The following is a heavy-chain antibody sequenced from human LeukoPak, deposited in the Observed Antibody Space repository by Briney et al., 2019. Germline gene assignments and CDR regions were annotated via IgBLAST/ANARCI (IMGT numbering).Heavy chain of an antibody. J-gene: IGHJ4*02. V-gene: IGHV1-2*06. CDR2: INPNSGGT. D-gene: IGHD5-18*01. CDR1: GYTFTGYY. Sequence: GASVKVSCKXSGYTFTGYYMHWVRQTPGQGLEWMGRINPNSGGTNYAQKFQGRVTMTRDTSISTAYMELSRLRSDDTAVYYCARGKQLWLYYFDYWGQGTLVTVSS. CDR3: ARGKQLWLYYFDY.